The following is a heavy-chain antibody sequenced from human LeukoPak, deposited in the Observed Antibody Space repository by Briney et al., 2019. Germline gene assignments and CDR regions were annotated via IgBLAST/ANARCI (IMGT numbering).Heavy chain of an antibody. CDR3: AGGNDYGNNPLGF. D-gene: IGHD2/OR15-2a*01. CDR2: IDYSGNT. J-gene: IGHJ4*02. CDR1: GGSMSSYF. V-gene: IGHV4-59*01. Sequence: SETLSLTCTVSGGSMSSYFWSWIRQPPGKGLEWIGNIDYSGNTGYNPSLKSRVTISVDTSMNQFSLKLTSVTAADTAVYYCAGGNDYGNNPLGFWGQGTLVTVSS.